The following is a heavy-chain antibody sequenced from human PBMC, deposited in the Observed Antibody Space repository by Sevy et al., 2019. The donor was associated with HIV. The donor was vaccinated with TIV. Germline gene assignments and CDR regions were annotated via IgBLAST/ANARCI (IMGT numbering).Heavy chain of an antibody. CDR2: INPKSGDT. V-gene: IGHV1-2*06. CDR3: ATTMIRVLRSGNVLDV. CDR1: GYSITDYY. J-gene: IGHJ6*02. Sequence: ASVKVSCKASGYSITDYYMHWVRQAPGLGLEWMGRINPKSGDTNTAQKFQGRVTMTRETSNNTAYMELTRLTFDDTAVYYCATTMIRVLRSGNVLDVWGQGTTVTVSS. D-gene: IGHD3-10*01.